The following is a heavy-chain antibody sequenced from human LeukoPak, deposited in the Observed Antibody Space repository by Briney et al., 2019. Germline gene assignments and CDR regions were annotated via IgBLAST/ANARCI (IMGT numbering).Heavy chain of an antibody. D-gene: IGHD3-22*01. CDR1: GFTFDDYA. J-gene: IGHJ4*02. CDR3: AKPYDSSGYAQLDY. V-gene: IGHV3-9*01. CDR2: LSWNGGTI. Sequence: HPGGSLRLSCAASGFTFDDYAMHWVRQVPGKGLEWVSGLSWNGGTIGYADSVKGRFTISRDNAKNSLYLQMSSLRPEDTALYYCAKPYDSSGYAQLDYWGQGTLVTVSS.